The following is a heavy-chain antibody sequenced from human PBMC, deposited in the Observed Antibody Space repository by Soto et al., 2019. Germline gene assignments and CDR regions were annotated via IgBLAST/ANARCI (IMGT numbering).Heavy chain of an antibody. CDR2: ISGSGGST. Sequence: GGSLRLSCAASGFTFSSYAMSWVRQAPGKGLEWVSAISGSGGSTYYADSVKGRFTISRDNSKNTLYLQMNSLRAEDTAVYYCAKEEAMTRYYYYYTDVWGKGTTVTVSS. V-gene: IGHV3-23*01. CDR3: AKEEAMTRYYYYYTDV. CDR1: GFTFSSYA. D-gene: IGHD5-18*01. J-gene: IGHJ6*03.